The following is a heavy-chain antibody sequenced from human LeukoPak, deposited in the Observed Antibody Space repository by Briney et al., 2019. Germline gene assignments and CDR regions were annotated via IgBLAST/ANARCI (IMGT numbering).Heavy chain of an antibody. D-gene: IGHD2-2*01. J-gene: IGHJ5*02. CDR3: ARVWSGYCSSTSCYVAYNWFDP. V-gene: IGHV4-38-2*01. CDR1: GYSISSGYY. Sequence: KPSETLSLTCAVSGYSISSGYYWGWIRQPPGEGLEWIGSIYHSGSTYYNPSLKSRVTISVDTSKNQFSLKLSSVTAADTAVYYCARVWSGYCSSTSCYVAYNWFDPWGQGTLVTVSS. CDR2: IYHSGST.